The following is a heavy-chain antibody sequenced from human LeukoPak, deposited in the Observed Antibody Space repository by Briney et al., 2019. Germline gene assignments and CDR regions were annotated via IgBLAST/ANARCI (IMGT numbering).Heavy chain of an antibody. Sequence: GGSLRLSCAASGLTFSRYSMNWVRQAPGKGLEWLSYISSSTTTIYYADSVKGRFTISRDNPKNSLYLQMNSLRAEDTAVYYCARDKGYFDSSGTPPAFDIWGQGTVVTVSS. CDR3: ARDKGYFDSSGTPPAFDI. V-gene: IGHV3-48*01. D-gene: IGHD3-22*01. J-gene: IGHJ3*02. CDR2: ISSSTTTI. CDR1: GLTFSRYS.